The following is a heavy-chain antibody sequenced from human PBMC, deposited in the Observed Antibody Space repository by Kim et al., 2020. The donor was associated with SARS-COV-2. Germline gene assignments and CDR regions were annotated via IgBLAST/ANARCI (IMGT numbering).Heavy chain of an antibody. CDR3: SPSMLGSY. V-gene: IGHV3-30*03. CDR2: ISYDGSNK. CDR1: GFTFSSYG. D-gene: IGHD2-8*01. Sequence: GGSLRLSCAASGFTFSSYGMHWVRQAPGKGLEWVAVISYDGSNKYYADSVKGRFTISRDNSKNTLYLQMNSLRAEDTAVYYCSPSMLGSYWGQGTVVTVSS. J-gene: IGHJ4*02.